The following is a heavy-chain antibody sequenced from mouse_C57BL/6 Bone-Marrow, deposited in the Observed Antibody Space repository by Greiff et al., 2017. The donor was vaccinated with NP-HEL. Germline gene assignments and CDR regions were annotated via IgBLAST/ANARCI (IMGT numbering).Heavy chain of an antibody. Sequence: QVQLQQPGTELVKPGASVKLSCKASGYTFTSYWMHWVKQRPGQGLEWIGNINPSNGGTNYNEKFKSKATLTVDKSSSTAYMQLSSLTSEDSAVYYCARGASITTVVGDYFDYWGQGTTLTVSS. V-gene: IGHV1-53*01. J-gene: IGHJ2*01. CDR3: ARGASITTVVGDYFDY. CDR1: GYTFTSYW. D-gene: IGHD1-1*01. CDR2: INPSNGGT.